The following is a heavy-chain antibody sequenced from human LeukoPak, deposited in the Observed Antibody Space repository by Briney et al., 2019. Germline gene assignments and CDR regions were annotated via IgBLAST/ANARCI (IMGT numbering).Heavy chain of an antibody. J-gene: IGHJ4*01. CDR1: GGSISSGSYY. V-gene: IGHV4-61*02. CDR3: VGFVMVYVLFDY. CDR2: IYTSGSS. Sequence: SETLSLTCTVSGGSISSGSYYWSWIRQPAGKGLEWVGRIYTSGSSNYNPSLKSRVAISVDTSNIQYSLKLSSVTAAYTAVYYCVGFVMVYVLFDYWGHGTLVTVSS. D-gene: IGHD2-21*01.